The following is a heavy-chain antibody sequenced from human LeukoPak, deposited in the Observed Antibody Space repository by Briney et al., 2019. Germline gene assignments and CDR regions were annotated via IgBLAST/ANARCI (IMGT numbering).Heavy chain of an antibody. D-gene: IGHD3-22*01. J-gene: IGHJ4*02. CDR3: AIVPYYYDSSGPRD. CDR2: INPNSGGT. V-gene: IGHV1-2*02. Sequence: ASVKVSCKASGYTFTGYYMHWVRQAPGQGLEWMGWINPNSGGTNYAQKFQGRVTMTRDTSISTAYMELSRLRSDDTAVYYCAIVPYYYDSSGPRDWGQGTLVTVSS. CDR1: GYTFTGYY.